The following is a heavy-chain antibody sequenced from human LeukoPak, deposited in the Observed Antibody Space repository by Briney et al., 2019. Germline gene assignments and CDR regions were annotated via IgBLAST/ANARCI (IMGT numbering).Heavy chain of an antibody. D-gene: IGHD3-22*01. CDR3: ARLYYYDTGPFISNWFDP. V-gene: IGHV1-2*02. J-gene: IGHJ5*02. Sequence: GASVKVSCKASGYTFTGYYMHWVRQAPGQGLEWMGWINPNSCGTNYAQKFQGRVTMTRDTSISTAYMELSRLRSDDTAVYYCARLYYYDTGPFISNWFDPWGQGTLVTVSS. CDR1: GYTFTGYY. CDR2: INPNSCGT.